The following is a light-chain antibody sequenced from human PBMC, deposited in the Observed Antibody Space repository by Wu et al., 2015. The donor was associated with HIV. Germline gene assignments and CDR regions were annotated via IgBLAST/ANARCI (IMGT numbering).Light chain of an antibody. CDR3: QQRTNWPRVT. Sequence: DILLTQSPATLSLSPGERATLSCRASQSVNWYLAWFQQKPGQVPRLLIYDSANRATGIPGRFSGSGSGTDFTLTISSLEPEDFAVYYCQQRTNWPRVTFGQGTKLEMK. CDR2: DSA. V-gene: IGKV3-11*01. CDR1: QSVNWY. J-gene: IGKJ2*01.